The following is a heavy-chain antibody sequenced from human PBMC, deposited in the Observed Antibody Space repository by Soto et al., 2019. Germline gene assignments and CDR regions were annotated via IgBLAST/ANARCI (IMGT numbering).Heavy chain of an antibody. CDR3: ASSPRPWYSSGWASYFDY. J-gene: IGHJ4*02. D-gene: IGHD6-19*01. V-gene: IGHV3-21*01. CDR1: GFTFSSYS. Sequence: GGSLRLSCAASGFTFSSYSMNWVRQVPGKGLEWVSSISSSSSYIYYADSVKGRFTISRDNAKNSLYLQMNSLRAEDTAVYYCASSPRPWYSSGWASYFDYWGQGTLVTVSS. CDR2: ISSSSSYI.